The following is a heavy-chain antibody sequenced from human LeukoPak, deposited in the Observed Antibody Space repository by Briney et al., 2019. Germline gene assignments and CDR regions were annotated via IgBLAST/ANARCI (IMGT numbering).Heavy chain of an antibody. D-gene: IGHD6-13*01. CDR3: VKHVGSRWSNNRFDP. V-gene: IGHV3-23*01. J-gene: IGHJ5*02. CDR2: LSRFGGPT. CDR1: GFILNAYA. Sequence: GVSLRLSCAASGFILNAYAMSWVRQAPGKGLEWVLALSRFGGPTFYADSAKGRFTISRDDSKNTVYLQMNSLRADDTALYSCVKHVGSRWSNNRFDPWGQGTLVTVSS.